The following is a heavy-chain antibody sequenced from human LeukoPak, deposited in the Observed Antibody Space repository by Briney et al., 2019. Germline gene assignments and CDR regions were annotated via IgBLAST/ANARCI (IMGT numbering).Heavy chain of an antibody. D-gene: IGHD2-8*01. CDR3: ARAPSHYIVLMVYAFSHPYYFDY. J-gene: IGHJ4*02. CDR1: GYTFTSYD. Sequence: ASVKVSCKASGYTFTSYDINWVRQATGQGLEWMGWMNPNSGNTGYAQKFQGRVTITRNTSISTAYMELSSLRSEDTAVYYCARAPSHYIVLMVYAFSHPYYFDYWGQGTLVTVSS. CDR2: MNPNSGNT. V-gene: IGHV1-8*03.